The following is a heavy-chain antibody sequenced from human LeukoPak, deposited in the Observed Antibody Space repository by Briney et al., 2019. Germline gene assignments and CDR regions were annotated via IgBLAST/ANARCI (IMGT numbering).Heavy chain of an antibody. Sequence: ASVKVSCKASGYTFTGYYMHWVRQAPGQGLEWMGWINPNSGGTNYAQKFQGWVTMTRDTSISTAYMELSRLRSDDTAVYYCARASRSSGWSLFDYWGQGTLVTVSS. D-gene: IGHD6-19*01. CDR3: ARASRSSGWSLFDY. CDR2: INPNSGGT. CDR1: GYTFTGYY. V-gene: IGHV1-2*04. J-gene: IGHJ4*02.